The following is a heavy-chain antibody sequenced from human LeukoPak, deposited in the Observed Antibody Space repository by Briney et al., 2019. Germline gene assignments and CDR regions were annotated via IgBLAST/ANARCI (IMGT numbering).Heavy chain of an antibody. CDR2: ISSSSDYM. J-gene: IGHJ4*02. Sequence: GGSLRLSCAASGFTFSSYSMNWLRQSPGKGLEWVSSISSSSDYMFHADSVKGRFTISRDNAKNSLYLQMNSLRVEDTAVYYCARDLSYFGSGSYYYFDYWGQGTLVTASS. V-gene: IGHV3-21*01. CDR1: GFTFSSYS. D-gene: IGHD3-10*01. CDR3: ARDLSYFGSGSYYYFDY.